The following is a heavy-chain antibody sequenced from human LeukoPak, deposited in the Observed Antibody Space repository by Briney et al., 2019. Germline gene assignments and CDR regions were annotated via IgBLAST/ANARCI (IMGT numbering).Heavy chain of an antibody. CDR2: IIPIFGTA. J-gene: IGHJ4*02. CDR3: ARGISGYSSSPLDY. Sequence: SVTVSCKASGGTFSSYAISWVRQAPGQGLEWMGGIIPIFGTANYAQKFQGRVTITADESTSTAYMELSSLRSEDTAVYYCARGISGYSSSPLDYWGQGTLVTVSS. V-gene: IGHV1-69*01. CDR1: GGTFSSYA. D-gene: IGHD6-13*01.